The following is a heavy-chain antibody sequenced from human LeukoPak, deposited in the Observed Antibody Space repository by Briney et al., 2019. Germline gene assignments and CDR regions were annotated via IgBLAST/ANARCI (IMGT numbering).Heavy chain of an antibody. CDR1: GFTFTSYG. Sequence: GGSLRLSCAASGFTFTSYGMHWVRQAPGKGLEWVAFIRYDGSNKYYADSVKGRFTISRDNSKNTLYLQMNSLRAEDTAVYYCAIGYPMLARYWGQGTLVTVSS. CDR3: AIGYPMLARY. J-gene: IGHJ4*02. D-gene: IGHD1-1*01. CDR2: IRYDGSNK. V-gene: IGHV3-30*02.